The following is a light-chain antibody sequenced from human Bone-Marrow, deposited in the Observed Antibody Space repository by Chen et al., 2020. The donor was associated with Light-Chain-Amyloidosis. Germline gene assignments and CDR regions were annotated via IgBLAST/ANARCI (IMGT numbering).Light chain of an antibody. J-gene: IGLJ1*01. CDR1: SSDVGGDNH. CDR2: EVT. V-gene: IGLV2-14*01. CDR3: SSYTITNTLV. Sequence: QSALTQPASVSGSPGQSITISCTGTSSDVGGDNHVSWYQQPPDKAPKLMLYEVTNRPSWVPDRFSGAKSDNTASLTISGLQPEDEADYFCSSYTITNTLVFGSGTRVTVL.